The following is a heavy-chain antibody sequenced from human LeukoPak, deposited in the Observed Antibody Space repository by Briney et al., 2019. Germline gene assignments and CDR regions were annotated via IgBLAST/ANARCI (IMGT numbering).Heavy chain of an antibody. CDR1: GGSISRYY. V-gene: IGHV4-59*01. CDR3: ARGAGGDYPFDY. CDR2: IYYSGST. D-gene: IGHD4-17*01. J-gene: IGHJ4*02. Sequence: PSETLSLTCTVSGGSISRYYWSWIRQPPGKGLEWIGYIYYSGSTNYNPSLKSRVTISVDTSENQFFLKLNSVTAADTAVHYCARGAGGDYPFDYWGQGSLVTV.